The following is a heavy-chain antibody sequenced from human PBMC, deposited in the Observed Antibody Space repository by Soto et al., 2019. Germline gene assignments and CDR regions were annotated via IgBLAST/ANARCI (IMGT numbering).Heavy chain of an antibody. CDR1: GFTFSSYE. CDR2: ISSSGSTI. V-gene: IGHV3-48*03. Sequence: DVQLVESGGGLVQPGGSLRLSCAASGFTFSSYEMNWVRQAPGKGLEWVSYISSSGSTIYYADSVKGRFTISRDNAKNSLYLQMNSLRAEDTAVYYCARGALYYGSGSYSGDYWGQGTLVTVSS. CDR3: ARGALYYGSGSYSGDY. J-gene: IGHJ4*02. D-gene: IGHD3-10*01.